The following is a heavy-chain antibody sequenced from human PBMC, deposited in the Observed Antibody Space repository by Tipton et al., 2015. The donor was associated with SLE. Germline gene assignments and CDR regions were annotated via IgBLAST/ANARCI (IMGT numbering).Heavy chain of an antibody. D-gene: IGHD1-7*01. V-gene: IGHV4-61*09. CDR3: ARSLELHTDAFDI. J-gene: IGHJ3*02. CDR2: VYTTGSS. Sequence: TLSLTCTVSGVSISTNSHYWSWIRQPAGKGLEWIGHVYTTGSSNYNPSLESRVTTSVDTSKNQFSLKLTSVTAADTAVYYCARSLELHTDAFDIWGQGTMVTVSS. CDR1: GVSISTNSHY.